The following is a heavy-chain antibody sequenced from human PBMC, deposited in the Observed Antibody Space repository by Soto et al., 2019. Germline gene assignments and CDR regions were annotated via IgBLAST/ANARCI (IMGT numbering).Heavy chain of an antibody. CDR3: AREDANYDFWSGYYTTYYYYYGMDV. CDR1: GYTFTSDG. J-gene: IGHJ6*02. D-gene: IGHD3-3*01. CDR2: ISAYNGNT. V-gene: IGHV1-18*01. Sequence: ASLKVSCKASGYTFTSDGIGWVRQAPGQGLEWMGWISAYNGNTNYAQKLQGRVTMTTDTSTSTAYMELRSLRSDDTAVYYCAREDANYDFWSGYYTTYYYYYGMDVWGQGTTVTVSS.